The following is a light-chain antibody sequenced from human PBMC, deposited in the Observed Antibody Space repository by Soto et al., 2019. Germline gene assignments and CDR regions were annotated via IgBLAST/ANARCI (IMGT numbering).Light chain of an antibody. J-gene: IGLJ1*01. CDR3: SSYTSSTTYV. V-gene: IGLV2-14*01. CDR1: SSDVGGYNY. Sequence: QSVLTQPASVSASPGQSIAISCTGTSSDVGGYNYVSWYQQHPGKAPKLMIYDVSNRPSGVSNRFSGSKSGNTASLTISGLQAEDEADYYCSSYTSSTTYVFGTGTQVTVL. CDR2: DVS.